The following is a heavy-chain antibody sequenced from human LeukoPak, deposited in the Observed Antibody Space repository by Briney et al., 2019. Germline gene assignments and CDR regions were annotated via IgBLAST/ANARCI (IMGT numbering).Heavy chain of an antibody. Sequence: PSETLSLTCAVSGGSISSYYWSWIRQPPGKGLEWIGYIYYSGSTNYNPSLKSRVTISVDTSKNQFSLKLGSVTAADTAVYYCARHLVYGDYFPNYYYGMDVWGQGTTVTVSS. CDR2: IYYSGST. D-gene: IGHD4-17*01. V-gene: IGHV4-59*08. CDR1: GGSISSYY. J-gene: IGHJ6*02. CDR3: ARHLVYGDYFPNYYYGMDV.